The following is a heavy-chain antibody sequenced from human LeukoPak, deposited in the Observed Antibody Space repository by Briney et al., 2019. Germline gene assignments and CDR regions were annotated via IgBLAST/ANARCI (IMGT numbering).Heavy chain of an antibody. V-gene: IGHV4-31*03. D-gene: IGHD5-12*01. Sequence: SQTLSLTCTVSGGYISSGAYFWSWIRQHPGKGLEWIGFIYYSGTTYYNPSLKSRVTLSKDTSKNHFSLTLSSVTAADTAVYYCARAHGSGGDYFDHWGQGTLVTVSS. CDR3: ARAHGSGGDYFDH. CDR2: IYYSGTT. J-gene: IGHJ4*02. CDR1: GGYISSGAYF.